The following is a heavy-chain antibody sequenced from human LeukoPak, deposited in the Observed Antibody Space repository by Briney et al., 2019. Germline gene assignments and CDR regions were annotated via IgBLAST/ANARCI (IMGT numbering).Heavy chain of an antibody. Sequence: GESLKISCKGSGYSFTSYWIGWVRQMPGKGLEWMGIIYPGDSDTRYSPSFQGQVTISADKSISTAYLQWSSLKASDTAMYYCARPNYCSGGSYSFDYWGQGTLVTVSS. CDR1: GYSFTSYW. J-gene: IGHJ4*02. D-gene: IGHD2-15*01. V-gene: IGHV5-51*01. CDR3: ARPNYCSGGSYSFDY. CDR2: IYPGDSDT.